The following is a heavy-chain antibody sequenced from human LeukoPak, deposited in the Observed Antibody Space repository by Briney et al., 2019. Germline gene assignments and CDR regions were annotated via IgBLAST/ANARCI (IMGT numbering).Heavy chain of an antibody. V-gene: IGHV3-48*03. CDR2: ISSSGSTI. CDR3: ARVDDIGYYGMDV. D-gene: IGHD3-9*01. Sequence: GGSLRLSCAVSGFTFSSYEMNWVRQAPGKGLEWVSYISSSGSTIYYADSVKGRFTISRDNAKNSLYLQMNSLRAEDTAVYYCARVDDIGYYGMDVWGQGTTVTVSS. CDR1: GFTFSSYE. J-gene: IGHJ6*02.